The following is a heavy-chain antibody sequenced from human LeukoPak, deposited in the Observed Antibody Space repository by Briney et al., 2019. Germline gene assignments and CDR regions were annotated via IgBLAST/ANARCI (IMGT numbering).Heavy chain of an antibody. V-gene: IGHV4-39*01. J-gene: IGHJ4*02. D-gene: IGHD3-22*01. CDR3: AKHLYYYDGSGYKTPFDY. Sequence: ASETLSLTCTVSGGSISSSGYWWAWIRQPPGKGLEWIGTIYYTGGTYYNPSLKSRVTISVDTSKNQFSLRLTSVTAADTAVYYCAKHLYYYDGSGYKTPFDYWGQGTLVTVSS. CDR1: GGSISSSGYW. CDR2: IYYTGGT.